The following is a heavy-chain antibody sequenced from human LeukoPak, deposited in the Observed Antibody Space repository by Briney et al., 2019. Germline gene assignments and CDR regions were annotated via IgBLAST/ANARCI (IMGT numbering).Heavy chain of an antibody. J-gene: IGHJ4*02. Sequence: SETLSLTCSVSGASMRNFYWSWIRQPPGEGLEWIGYIDYTGSTSYNPSLKSRVTISIDTSRNQFSLRLTSVAAADTAVYFCARGLSSTRRESDYWGQGTLVTVST. CDR2: IDYTGST. V-gene: IGHV4-59*01. CDR1: GASMRNFY. CDR3: ARGLSSTRRESDY. D-gene: IGHD2-2*01.